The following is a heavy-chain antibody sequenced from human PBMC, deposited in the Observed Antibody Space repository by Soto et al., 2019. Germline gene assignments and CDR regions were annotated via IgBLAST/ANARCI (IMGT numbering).Heavy chain of an antibody. CDR3: ATVHNTSRSFDY. J-gene: IGHJ4*02. CDR2: TGATGRTT. V-gene: IGHV3-23*01. D-gene: IGHD1-20*01. CDR1: GFTFNIYA. Sequence: GGSLRLSCAASGFTFNIYAMTWVRQAPGKGLEWVSTTGATGRTTYYSDSVKGRFTVSRDNSKNTLDLQMSNLRAEDTAVYYCATVHNTSRSFDYWGQGXLVTVYS.